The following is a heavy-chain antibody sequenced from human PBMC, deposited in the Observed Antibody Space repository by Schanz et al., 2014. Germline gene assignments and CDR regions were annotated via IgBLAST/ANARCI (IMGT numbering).Heavy chain of an antibody. CDR2: IGGSDGNT. J-gene: IGHJ4*02. V-gene: IGHV1-18*01. D-gene: IGHD1-26*01. CDR3: ARDRDQWDGNYLDY. CDR1: GYTFTRSV. Sequence: QVQLVQSGGEVKTPGASVKVSCKASGYTFTRSVISWVRQAPGQGLEGMGWIGGSDGNTNFAQKFQGRVTMTTDTSTSTVYMELRSLTSDDSAVYYCARDRDQWDGNYLDYWGQGTLVTVSS.